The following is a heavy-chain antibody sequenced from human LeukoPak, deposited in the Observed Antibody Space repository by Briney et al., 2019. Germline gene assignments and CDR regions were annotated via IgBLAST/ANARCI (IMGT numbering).Heavy chain of an antibody. V-gene: IGHV3-15*01. J-gene: IGHJ4*02. CDR2: IKSRTDGGTS. CDR3: TTETSGGFDY. Sequence: GGSLRLSCAASGFAFSNAWMSWVRQAPGKGLEWVGRIKSRTDGGTSDYAAPVKGRFTISRDDSKNTLYLQMNSLKTEDTAVYFCTTETSGGFDYWGQGTLVTVSS. CDR1: GFAFSNAW. D-gene: IGHD3-16*01.